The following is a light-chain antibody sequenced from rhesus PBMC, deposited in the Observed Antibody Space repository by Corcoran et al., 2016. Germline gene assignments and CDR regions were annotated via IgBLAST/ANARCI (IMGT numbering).Light chain of an antibody. Sequence: DVVMTQSPLALPITPGQPASISCRSSQSLVHSNGNTYLSWFQQKPGQPPRLLIYKVSNRYSGVPDRFSGSGAGTDCTLKNSRVEAEDVGVYYCMQSTHIPYSFGRGTKVEI. J-gene: IGKJ2*01. CDR1: QSLVHSNGNTY. V-gene: IGKV2-65*01. CDR2: KVS. CDR3: MQSTHIPYS.